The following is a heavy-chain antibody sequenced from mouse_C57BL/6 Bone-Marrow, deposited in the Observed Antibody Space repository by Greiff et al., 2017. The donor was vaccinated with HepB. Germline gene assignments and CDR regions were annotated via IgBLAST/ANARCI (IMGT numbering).Heavy chain of an antibody. CDR3: ARSPSSSWFAY. CDR1: GYTFTSYW. V-gene: IGHV1-52*01. D-gene: IGHD1-1*01. CDR2: IDPSDSET. J-gene: IGHJ3*01. Sequence: QVQLKQPGAELVRPGSSVKLSCKASGYTFTSYWMHWVKQRPIQGLEWIGNIDPSDSETHYNQKFKDKATLTVDKSSSTAYMQLSSLTSEDAAVYYCARSPSSSWFAYWGQGTLVTVSA.